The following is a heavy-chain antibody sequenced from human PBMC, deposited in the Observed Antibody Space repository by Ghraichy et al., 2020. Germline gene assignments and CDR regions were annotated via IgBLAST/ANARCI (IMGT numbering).Heavy chain of an antibody. CDR1: GGSISSYY. CDR2: IYYSGST. J-gene: IGHJ3*02. V-gene: IGHV4-59*01. CDR3: ARRLRDAFDI. Sequence: ESLNISCTVSGGSISSYYWSWIRQPPGKGLEWIGYIYYSGSTNYNPSLKSRVTISVDTSKNQFSLKLSSVTAADTAVYYCARRLRDAFDIWGQGTMVTVSS. D-gene: IGHD6-25*01.